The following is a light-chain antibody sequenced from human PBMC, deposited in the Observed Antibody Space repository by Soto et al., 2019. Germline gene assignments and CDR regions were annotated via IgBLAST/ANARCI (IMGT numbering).Light chain of an antibody. J-gene: IGLJ1*01. CDR2: DAT. Sequence: SYELTQPPSVSVAPGQTAKITYGGDKIGSKIVHWYKQRPGQAPVAVVFDATDRPSGIPDRISASRSGDTATLSISRVDAGDEADYSCHLWASTAEFFVFGSGTKVTVL. CDR1: KIGSKI. V-gene: IGLV3-21*02. CDR3: HLWASTAEFFV.